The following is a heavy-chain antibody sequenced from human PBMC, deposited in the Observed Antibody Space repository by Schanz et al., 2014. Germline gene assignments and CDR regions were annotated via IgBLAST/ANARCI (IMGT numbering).Heavy chain of an antibody. V-gene: IGHV3-30*18. CDR3: AKDTGYWHGGACYCFEY. D-gene: IGHD2-21*01. J-gene: IGHJ4*02. Sequence: QVQLVDSGGGLVKPGGSLRLSCAASGFTFSSYGMHWVRQAPGKGLEWVAVISYDGNNEDYADSVKGRFSISRDNSQNTLYLQMDSLRPEDTAVYVCAKDTGYWHGGACYCFEYWGLGILVTVSS. CDR2: ISYDGNNE. CDR1: GFTFSSYG.